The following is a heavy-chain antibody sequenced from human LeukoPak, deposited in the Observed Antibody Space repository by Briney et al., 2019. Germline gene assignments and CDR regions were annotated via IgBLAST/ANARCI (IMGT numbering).Heavy chain of an antibody. Sequence: SGTLSLTCTVSGGSISSSSYYWGWLRQLPGKGLEWIGSIYYSGSSYYNPSLKSRVTISVDTSKNQFSLKLSSVTAADTAVYYCARCGVAIDPWGQGTLVTVSS. D-gene: IGHD3-3*01. J-gene: IGHJ5*02. V-gene: IGHV4-39*07. CDR2: IYYSGSS. CDR3: ARCGVAIDP. CDR1: GGSISSSSYY.